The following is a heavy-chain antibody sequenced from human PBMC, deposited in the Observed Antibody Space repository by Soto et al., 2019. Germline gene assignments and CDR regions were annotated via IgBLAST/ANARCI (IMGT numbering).Heavy chain of an antibody. CDR3: AKDGESYSSSWYYFDY. CDR1: GFTFSSYA. V-gene: IGHV3-23*01. D-gene: IGHD6-13*01. Sequence: GGSLRLSCAASGFTFSSYAMSWVRQAPGKGLEWVSAISGSGGSTYYADSVKGRFTISRDNSKNTLYLQMNSLGAEDTAVYYCAKDGESYSSSWYYFDYWGQGTLVTVSS. CDR2: ISGSGGST. J-gene: IGHJ4*02.